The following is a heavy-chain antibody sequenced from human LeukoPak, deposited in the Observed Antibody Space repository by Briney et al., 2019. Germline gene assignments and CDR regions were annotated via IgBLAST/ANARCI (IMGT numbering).Heavy chain of an antibody. CDR1: GFTFSDFY. CDR3: AGGRSTYYGAGD. Sequence: PGGSLRLSCAASGFTFSDFYMSWIRQAPGQGLEWISCTSSSGGTIYYADSVKGRFTISRDNVKNSLYLQMNTLRADDTAVYYCAGGRSTYYGAGDWGQGTLVTVSS. D-gene: IGHD3-10*01. CDR2: TSSSGGTI. V-gene: IGHV3-11*01. J-gene: IGHJ4*02.